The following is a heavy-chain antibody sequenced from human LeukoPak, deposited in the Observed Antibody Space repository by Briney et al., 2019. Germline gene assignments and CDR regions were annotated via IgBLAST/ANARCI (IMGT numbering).Heavy chain of an antibody. D-gene: IGHD6-13*01. Sequence: GASVQVSCKASGGTFSSYVISWVRPAPGQGLAWMGGIIPIFGTANYAQKFQGRVTITTDESTSTAYMELSSLRSEDTAVYYCARVSVLRPHRAAAGNYYYYYMDVWGKGTTVTVSS. CDR1: GGTFSSYV. CDR3: ARVSVLRPHRAAAGNYYYYYMDV. V-gene: IGHV1-69*05. J-gene: IGHJ6*03. CDR2: IIPIFGTA.